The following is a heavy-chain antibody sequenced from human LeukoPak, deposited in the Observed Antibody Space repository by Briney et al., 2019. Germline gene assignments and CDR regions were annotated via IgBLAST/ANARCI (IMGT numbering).Heavy chain of an antibody. D-gene: IGHD6-13*01. CDR1: GFSVSSNY. V-gene: IGHV3-66*01. CDR2: MFASGST. CDR3: ARGLVQTGDSSSSYVH. Sequence: GGSLRLSCTASGFSVSSNYMSWVRQAPGKGLEWVSVMFASGSTYYADSVKGRFTFSRDIFRNTLFLQLNSLRVEDTAFYYCARGLVQTGDSSSSYVHWGQGTLVTVSS. J-gene: IGHJ4*02.